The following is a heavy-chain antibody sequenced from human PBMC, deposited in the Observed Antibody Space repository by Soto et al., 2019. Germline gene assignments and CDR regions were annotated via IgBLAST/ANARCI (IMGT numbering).Heavy chain of an antibody. CDR2: IYHSGST. J-gene: IGHJ6*04. CDR1: VCSIIRSNC. D-gene: IGHD3-10*01. Sequence: SETLSLTCSFSVCSIIRSNCWSCVRQPPGKGLEWIGEIYHSGSTNYNPSLKSRVTISVDKSKNQFSLKLSSVTAADTAVYYCARNLWLGELSSYMDVWGKATTVTVSS. V-gene: IGHV4-4*02. CDR3: ARNLWLGELSSYMDV.